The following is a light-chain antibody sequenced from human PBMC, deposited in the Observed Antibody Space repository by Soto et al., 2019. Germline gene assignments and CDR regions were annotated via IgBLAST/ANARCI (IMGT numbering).Light chain of an antibody. CDR3: QQYNNWPPLT. CDR1: QSVSSS. CDR2: DAS. J-gene: IGKJ4*01. Sequence: EVVMTQSPATLSLSPGERATLSCRASQSVSSSLAWYQQRPGKVPRLLIYDASTRATGIPARFSGSGSGTEFTLSISSLQSEDFAVYYCQQYNNWPPLTFGGGTKVEIK. V-gene: IGKV3-15*01.